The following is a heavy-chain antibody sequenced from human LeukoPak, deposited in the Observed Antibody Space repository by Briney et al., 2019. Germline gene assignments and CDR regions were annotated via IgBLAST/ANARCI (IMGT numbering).Heavy chain of an antibody. J-gene: IGHJ2*01. CDR3: ARPPRAGEGGYFDL. CDR1: GGSFSGYY. CDR2: INHSGST. V-gene: IGHV4-34*01. Sequence: PSETLSLTCAVHGGSFSGYYWSWIRQPPGKGLEWIGEINHSGSTNYNPSLKSRVTISVDTPKNQFSLKLSSVTAADTAVYYCARPPRAGEGGYFDLWGRGTLVTVSS. D-gene: IGHD3-10*01.